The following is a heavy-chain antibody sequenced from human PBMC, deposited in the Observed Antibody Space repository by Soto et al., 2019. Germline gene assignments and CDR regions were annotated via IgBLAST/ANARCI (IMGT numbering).Heavy chain of an antibody. J-gene: IGHJ4*02. CDR2: IYSSGST. V-gene: IGHV4-4*08. CDR3: ARGSGWYYY. CDR1: GGFIRSDY. D-gene: IGHD6-19*01. Sequence: PSEKLPVTYTVSGGFIRSDYRSWIRQPPGKGLEWIGYIYSSGSTNYNPSLKSRVTISVDTSKNQFSLKLSSVTAADTAVYYCARGSGWYYYWGQGTLITVS.